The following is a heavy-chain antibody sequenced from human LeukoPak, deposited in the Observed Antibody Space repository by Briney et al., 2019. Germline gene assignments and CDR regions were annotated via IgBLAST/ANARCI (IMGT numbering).Heavy chain of an antibody. CDR3: ARGVGSSESNWFDP. V-gene: IGHV4-61*02. CDR1: GGSISSGSYY. CDR2: IYTSGST. D-gene: IGHD3-10*01. Sequence: SETLSLTCTVSGGSISSGSYYWSWIRQPAGKGLEWIGRIYTSGSTDYNPSLKSRLTISVDTSKNQFSLKLSSVTAADTAVYYCARGVGSSESNWFDPWGQGTLVTVSS. J-gene: IGHJ5*02.